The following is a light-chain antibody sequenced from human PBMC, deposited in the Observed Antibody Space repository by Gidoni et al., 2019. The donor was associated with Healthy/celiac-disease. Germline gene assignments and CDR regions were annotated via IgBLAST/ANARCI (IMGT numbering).Light chain of an antibody. Sequence: EIVLALSSSTLSLSPGETATLTARASQSVSSSYLAWYQQKPGQAPRLLIYGASSRATGIPDRFSGSGSGTDFTLTISRLEPEDFAVYYCQQYGSSPYTFGQGTKLEIK. CDR2: GAS. J-gene: IGKJ2*01. CDR1: QSVSSSY. V-gene: IGKV3-20*01. CDR3: QQYGSSPYT.